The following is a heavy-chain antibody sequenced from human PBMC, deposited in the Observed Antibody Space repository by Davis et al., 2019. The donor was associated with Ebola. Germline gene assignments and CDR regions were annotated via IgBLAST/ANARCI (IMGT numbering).Heavy chain of an antibody. D-gene: IGHD1-26*01. CDR2: IYYSGST. CDR3: ARDPGRPYYYYYGMDV. Sequence: SETLSLTCTVSGGSVSSGSYYWSWIRQPPGKGLEWIGYIYYSGSTNYNPSLKSRVTMSVDTSKNQFSLKLSSVTAADTAVYYCARDPGRPYYYYYGMDVWGQGTTVTVSS. V-gene: IGHV4-61*01. J-gene: IGHJ6*02. CDR1: GGSVSSGSYY.